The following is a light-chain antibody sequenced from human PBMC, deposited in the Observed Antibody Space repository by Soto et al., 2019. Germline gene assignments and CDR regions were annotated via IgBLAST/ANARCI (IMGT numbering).Light chain of an antibody. CDR2: ANS. CDR1: SSNIGAGYD. J-gene: IGLJ1*01. CDR3: QSYDCSLSGYV. V-gene: IGLV1-40*01. Sequence: QSVLTQPPSVSGAPGQRVTISCTGSSSNIGAGYDVHWYQQLPGTAPKLLIYANSNRPSGVPGRFSGSKSGSSASLAITGLQAEDEADYYCQSYDCSLSGYVFGTGTKVTVL.